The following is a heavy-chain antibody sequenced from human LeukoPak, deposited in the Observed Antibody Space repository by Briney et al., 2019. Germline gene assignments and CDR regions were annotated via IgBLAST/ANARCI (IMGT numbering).Heavy chain of an antibody. D-gene: IGHD6-13*01. CDR2: IYYSGST. CDR3: ARVRQSLAAAGKVFDY. CDR1: GGSISSYY. J-gene: IGHJ4*02. Sequence: PSETLSLTCIVSGGSISSYYWSWIRQPPGKGLEWIGYIYYSGSTNYNPSLKSRVTISVDTSKNQFSLKLSSVTAADTAVYYCARVRQSLAAAGKVFDYWGQGTLVTVSS. V-gene: IGHV4-59*01.